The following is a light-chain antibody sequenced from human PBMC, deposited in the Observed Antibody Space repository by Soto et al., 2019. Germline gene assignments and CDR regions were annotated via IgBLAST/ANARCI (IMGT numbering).Light chain of an antibody. CDR3: QSYDSSLSVV. J-gene: IGLJ2*01. CDR2: DDT. V-gene: IGLV1-40*01. CDR1: GSTIGAPYD. Sequence: SVLTQPPSVSGAPGQRVTISCTGSGSTIGAPYDVHWYQQLPGTAPKLLIYDDTHRPSGVPDRFSGSRSGTSASLAISGLQAEDEADYYCQSYDSSLSVVFGGGTKLTVL.